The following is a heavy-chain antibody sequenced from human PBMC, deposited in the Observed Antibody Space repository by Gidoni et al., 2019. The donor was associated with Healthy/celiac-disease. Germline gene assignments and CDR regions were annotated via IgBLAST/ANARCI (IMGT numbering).Heavy chain of an antibody. Sequence: EVQLVESGGGLVKPGGSLRLSCAASGFTFSSYSMNWGRQAPGKGLEWVSSSSSSSSYIYYADSVKGRFTISRDNAKNSLYLQMNSLRAEDTAVYYCARVSGTQPPSFDYWGQGTLVTVSS. CDR2: SSSSSSYI. J-gene: IGHJ4*02. CDR3: ARVSGTQPPSFDY. CDR1: GFTFSSYS. V-gene: IGHV3-21*01. D-gene: IGHD1-26*01.